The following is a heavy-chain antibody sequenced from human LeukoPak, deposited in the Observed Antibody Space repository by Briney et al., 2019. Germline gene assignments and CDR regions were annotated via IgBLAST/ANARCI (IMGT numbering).Heavy chain of an antibody. V-gene: IGHV4-61*02. Sequence: SETLSLTCTVSGGSISSGSYYWSWIRQPAGKGLEWIGRIYTSGSTNYNPSLKSRVTISVDASKNQFSLKLSSVTAADTAVYYCAREDYYYDSSGSFYWGQGTLVTDSS. CDR2: IYTSGST. D-gene: IGHD3-22*01. J-gene: IGHJ4*02. CDR1: GGSISSGSYY. CDR3: AREDYYYDSSGSFY.